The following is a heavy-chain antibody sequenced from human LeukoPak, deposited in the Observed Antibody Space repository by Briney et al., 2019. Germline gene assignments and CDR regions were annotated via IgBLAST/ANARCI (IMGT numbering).Heavy chain of an antibody. CDR3: TTRRVAVATYFDY. D-gene: IGHD6-19*01. J-gene: IGHJ4*02. CDR1: GSTFSNAW. Sequence: GGSLRLSCAASGSTFSNAWMSWVRQAPGKGLEWVGRIKSKTDGGTTDYAAPVKGRFTISRDDSKNTLYLQMNSLKTEDTAVYYCTTRRVAVATYFDYWGQGTLVTVSS. CDR2: IKSKTDGGTT. V-gene: IGHV3-15*01.